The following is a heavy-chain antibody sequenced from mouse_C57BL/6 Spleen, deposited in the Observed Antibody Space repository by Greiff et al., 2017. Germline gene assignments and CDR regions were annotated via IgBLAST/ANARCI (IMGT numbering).Heavy chain of an antibody. D-gene: IGHD4-1*01. CDR3: ARRAKLVYFDY. Sequence: EVQLQQSGPVLVKPGASVKMSCKASGYTFTDYYMNWVKQSHGKSLEWIGVINPYNGGTSYNQKFKGKATLTVDKSSSTAYMELNSLTSEDSAVYYCARRAKLVYFDYWGQGTTLTVSS. CDR2: INPYNGGT. J-gene: IGHJ2*01. V-gene: IGHV1-19*01. CDR1: GYTFTDYY.